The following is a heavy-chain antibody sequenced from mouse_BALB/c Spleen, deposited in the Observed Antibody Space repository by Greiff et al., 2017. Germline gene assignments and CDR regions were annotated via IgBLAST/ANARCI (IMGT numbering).Heavy chain of an antibody. CDR3: ARSDYDYDWFAY. V-gene: IGHV1S81*02. D-gene: IGHD2-4*01. J-gene: IGHJ3*01. Sequence: VQLQQPGAELVKPGASVKLSCKASGYTFTSYWMHWVKQRPGQGLEWIGEINPSNGRTNYNEKFKSKATLTVDKSSSTAYMQLSSLTSEDSAVYYCARSDYDYDWFAYWGQGTLVTVSA. CDR1: GYTFTSYW. CDR2: INPSNGRT.